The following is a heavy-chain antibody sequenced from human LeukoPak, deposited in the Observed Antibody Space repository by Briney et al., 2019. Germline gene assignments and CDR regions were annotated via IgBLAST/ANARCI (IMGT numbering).Heavy chain of an antibody. D-gene: IGHD3-16*01. CDR1: GFTISHYW. CDR3: VRDGGTDWYDP. Sequence: TGGSLRLSCVASGFTISHYWMTWVRQAPGKGLEWVANIEKDGREKTYVDSVKGRFTISRDNAKNSIFLQMNSLGVEDMATYYCVRDGGTDWYDPWGQGTLVSVSS. CDR2: IEKDGREK. V-gene: IGHV3-7*01. J-gene: IGHJ5*02.